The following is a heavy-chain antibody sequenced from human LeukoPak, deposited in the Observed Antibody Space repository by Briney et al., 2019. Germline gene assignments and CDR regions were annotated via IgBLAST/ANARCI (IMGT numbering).Heavy chain of an antibody. CDR2: ISAYNGNT. J-gene: IGHJ6*04. Sequence: ASVKVSCTASGYTFTSYGISWVRQAPGQGLEWMGWISAYNGNTNYAQKLQGRVTMTTDTSTSTAYMELRSLRSDDTAVYYCARDSGFTVRGVIIRPSMGMDVWGKGTTVTVSS. CDR3: ARDSGFTVRGVIIRPSMGMDV. CDR1: GYTFTSYG. V-gene: IGHV1-18*04. D-gene: IGHD3-10*01.